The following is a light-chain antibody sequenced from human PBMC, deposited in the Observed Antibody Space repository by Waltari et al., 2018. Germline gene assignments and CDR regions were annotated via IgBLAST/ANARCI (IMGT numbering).Light chain of an antibody. J-gene: IGKJ4*01. CDR2: GAS. CDR1: QSVSSN. V-gene: IGKV3-15*01. Sequence: EIVMTQSPATLSVSPGERATLSCRASQSVSSNLAWYQQRPGQPPRLLIYGASTRATGIPARFSGSGSGTAFTLTISSIQSEDFAVYYCQQYNDWPPLTFGGGTKVDIK. CDR3: QQYNDWPPLT.